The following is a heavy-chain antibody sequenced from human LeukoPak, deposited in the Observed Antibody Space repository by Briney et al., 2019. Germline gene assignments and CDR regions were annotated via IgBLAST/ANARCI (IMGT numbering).Heavy chain of an antibody. V-gene: IGHV3-48*03. J-gene: IGHJ4*02. Sequence: PGGSLRLSCAASGFSFRSYEMNWVRQAPGKGLEWISYISSGDDSVSYTDSVNGRFTIFRDNDKNSLYLQLNSLRADDTAVYYCARNYYYDSTRLYYFDYWGQGTLVTVSS. CDR2: ISSGDDSV. CDR1: GFSFRSYE. D-gene: IGHD3-22*01. CDR3: ARNYYYDSTRLYYFDY.